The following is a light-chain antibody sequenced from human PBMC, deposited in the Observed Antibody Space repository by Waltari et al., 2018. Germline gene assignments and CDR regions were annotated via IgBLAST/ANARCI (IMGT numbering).Light chain of an antibody. CDR3: CSFAGRSTWV. V-gene: IGLV2-23*01. J-gene: IGLJ1*01. CDR1: SSDVGTYNL. CDR2: EAT. Sequence: QSALTQPASVSGSPGQSLAVSCTGSSSDVGTYNLVSWYQQHPGKAPKLIIYEATKRPSGVSNRFSCSKSGNMASLTISGLQAEDEAEYYCCSFAGRSTWVFGTGTKVTVL.